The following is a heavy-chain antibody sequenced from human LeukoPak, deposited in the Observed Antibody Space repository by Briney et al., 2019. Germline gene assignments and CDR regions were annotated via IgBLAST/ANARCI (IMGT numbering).Heavy chain of an antibody. D-gene: IGHD3-10*01. Sequence: ESGGSLRLSCAASGFTFSSYWMSWVRQAPGKGLEWVANIKQDGSEKYYVDSVKGRFTISRDNAKNSLYLQMHSLRAEDTAVYYCARDWGTYYYGSGSYYPWGQGTLVTVSS. CDR2: IKQDGSEK. V-gene: IGHV3-7*01. J-gene: IGHJ5*02. CDR3: ARDWGTYYYGSGSYYP. CDR1: GFTFSSYW.